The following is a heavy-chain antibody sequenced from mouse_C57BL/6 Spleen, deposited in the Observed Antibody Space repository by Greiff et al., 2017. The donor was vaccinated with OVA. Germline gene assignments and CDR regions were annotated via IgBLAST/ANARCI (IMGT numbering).Heavy chain of an antibody. CDR2: IDPSDSET. V-gene: IGHV1-52*01. J-gene: IGHJ2*01. CDR1: GYTFTSYW. Sequence: QVQLQQPGAELVMPGSSVKLSCKASGYTFTSYWMHWVKQRPIQGLEWIGNIDPSDSETHYNQKFKDKATLTVDKSSSTAYMQLSSLTSEDSAVYYCARRDDYDGFDYWGQGTTLTVSS. D-gene: IGHD2-4*01. CDR3: ARRDDYDGFDY.